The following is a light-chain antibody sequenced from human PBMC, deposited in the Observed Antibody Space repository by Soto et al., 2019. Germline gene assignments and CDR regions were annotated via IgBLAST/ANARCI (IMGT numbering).Light chain of an antibody. Sequence: DIQMTQSPSSLSAPVGDRVTITCQASQDITNSLIWYQQKSGKAPKLLIYGASDLETGVPSRFSGGGSGTYFTFTISSLQPEDIATYFCQQFHSLPYTFGQGTKLEIK. J-gene: IGKJ2*01. CDR2: GAS. CDR1: QDITNS. V-gene: IGKV1-33*01. CDR3: QQFHSLPYT.